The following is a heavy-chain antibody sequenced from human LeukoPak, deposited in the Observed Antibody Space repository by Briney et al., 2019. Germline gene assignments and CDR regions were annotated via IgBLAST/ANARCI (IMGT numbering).Heavy chain of an antibody. CDR1: GGSISSGGYS. CDR3: AIWFGELSRIALDY. Sequence: PSETLSLTCTVSGGSISSGGYSWSWIRQHPGKGLEWIGYIYYSGSTYYNPSLKSRVTISVDTSKNQFSLKLSSVTAADTAVYYCAIWFGELSRIALDYWGQGTLVTVSS. V-gene: IGHV4-31*03. CDR2: IYYSGST. J-gene: IGHJ4*02. D-gene: IGHD3-10*01.